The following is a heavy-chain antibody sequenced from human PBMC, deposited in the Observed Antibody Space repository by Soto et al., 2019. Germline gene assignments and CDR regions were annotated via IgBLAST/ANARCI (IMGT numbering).Heavy chain of an antibody. J-gene: IGHJ2*01. D-gene: IGHD3-3*01. CDR2: ISGSGGST. CDR1: ACTFSSCA. CDR3: AKGASSGITSSDL. Sequence: GRSLRLSCATSACTFSSCAMRWGRRAAGKGLEWVSTISGSGGSTYYADSVKGRFTISRDNSKNTLYLQMNSLRAEDTALYYRAKGASSGITSSDLWCRGTLVTVSS. V-gene: IGHV3-23*01.